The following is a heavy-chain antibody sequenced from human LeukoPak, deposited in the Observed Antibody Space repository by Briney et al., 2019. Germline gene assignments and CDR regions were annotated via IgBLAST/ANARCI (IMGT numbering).Heavy chain of an antibody. CDR2: IIPILGIA. D-gene: IGHD1-7*01. CDR1: DCTFSSYA. Sequence: SSVKVSCKASDCTFSSYAISWVRQAPGQGLESMGRIIPILGIANYAQKFQGRVTITADKSTSTAYMELSSLRSEDTAVYYCARFGRYNWNSHWFDPWGQGTLVTVSS. V-gene: IGHV1-69*04. J-gene: IGHJ5*02. CDR3: ARFGRYNWNSHWFDP.